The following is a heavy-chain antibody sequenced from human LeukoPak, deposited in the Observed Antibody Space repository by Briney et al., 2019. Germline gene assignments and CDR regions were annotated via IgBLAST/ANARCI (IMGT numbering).Heavy chain of an antibody. D-gene: IGHD2-21*01. V-gene: IGHV3-9*01. CDR1: GFTFDDYA. CDR2: ISWNSGSI. CDR3: VKGGLLLKGFDY. J-gene: IGHJ4*02. Sequence: GGSLRLSCAASGFTFDDYAMHWVRQAPGKGLEWVSGISWNSGSIGYADSVKGRFTISRDNAKNSLYLQMNSLRAEDTALYYCVKGGLLLKGFDYWGQGTLVTVSS.